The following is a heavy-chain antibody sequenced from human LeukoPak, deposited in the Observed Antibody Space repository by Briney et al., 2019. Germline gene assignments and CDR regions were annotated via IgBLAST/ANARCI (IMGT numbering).Heavy chain of an antibody. CDR1: GFTFSSYS. Sequence: GGSLRLSCAASGFTFSSYSMNWVRQAPGKGLEWVSGIDWNGGSTGYADSVKGRFTISRDSAKNSLYLQMNSLRAEDTALYYCARSLVGIALDYWGQGTLVSVSS. CDR3: ARSLVGIALDY. V-gene: IGHV3-20*04. CDR2: IDWNGGST. D-gene: IGHD2-21*01. J-gene: IGHJ4*02.